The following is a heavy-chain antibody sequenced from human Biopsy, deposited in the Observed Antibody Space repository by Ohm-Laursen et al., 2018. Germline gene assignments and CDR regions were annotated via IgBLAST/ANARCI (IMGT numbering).Heavy chain of an antibody. V-gene: IGHV4-34*08. Sequence: SETLSLTCVVYGKTFSDYYWSWIRQPPGKGLEWIGQINQSGRTNYNPSLKSRVNISADKSNNQFSLKLTSVTSADTAVYFCGNEVHGGDYWGLGALVTVSS. CDR1: GKTFSDYY. D-gene: IGHD2-21*01. J-gene: IGHJ4*02. CDR3: GNEVHGGDY. CDR2: INQSGRT.